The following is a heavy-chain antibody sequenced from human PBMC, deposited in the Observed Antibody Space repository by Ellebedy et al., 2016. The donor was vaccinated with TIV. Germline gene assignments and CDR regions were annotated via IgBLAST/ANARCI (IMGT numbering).Heavy chain of an antibody. V-gene: IGHV1-8*02. CDR1: GYTFTGYY. D-gene: IGHD3-22*01. J-gene: IGHJ3*02. Sequence: ASVKVSXKASGYTFTGYYMHWVRQAPGQGLEWMGWINPNSGNTGYAQKFQGRVTMTRNTSISTAYMELSSLRSEDTAVYYCARVSEWGYYYEGDAFDIWGQGTMVTVSS. CDR2: INPNSGNT. CDR3: ARVSEWGYYYEGDAFDI.